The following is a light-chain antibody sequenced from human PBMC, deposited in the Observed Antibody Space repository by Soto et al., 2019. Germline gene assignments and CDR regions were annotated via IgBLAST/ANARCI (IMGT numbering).Light chain of an antibody. CDR1: QTIIGY. CDR2: KAS. J-gene: IGKJ1*01. Sequence: DIQMTQSPSSLSASIGDSVTITCRASQTIIGYLNWYQQKPGKAPKLLIYKASSLESGVPSRFSGSGSGTEFTLTISSLQPDDFATYYCQQYNSYPWTFGQGTKVDI. CDR3: QQYNSYPWT. V-gene: IGKV1-5*03.